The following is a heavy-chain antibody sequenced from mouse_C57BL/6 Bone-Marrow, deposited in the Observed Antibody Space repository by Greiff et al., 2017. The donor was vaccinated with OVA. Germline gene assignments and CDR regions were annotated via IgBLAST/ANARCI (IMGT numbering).Heavy chain of an antibody. Sequence: EVKLVESGGDLVKPGGSLKLSCAASGFTFSSYGMSWVRQTPDKRLEWVATISSGGSYTYYPDSVKGRFTISRDNAKNTLYLQMSSLKSEDTAMYYCARLQVMVTTGDYFDYWGQGTTLTVSS. V-gene: IGHV5-6*01. CDR1: GFTFSSYG. CDR2: ISSGGSYT. J-gene: IGHJ2*01. CDR3: ARLQVMVTTGDYFDY. D-gene: IGHD2-2*01.